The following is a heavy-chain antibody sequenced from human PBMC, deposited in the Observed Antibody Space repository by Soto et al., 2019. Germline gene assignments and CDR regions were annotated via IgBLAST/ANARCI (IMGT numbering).Heavy chain of an antibody. Sequence: QVQLVQSGAEVKKPGASVKVSCKTSGYTFSTYPISWVRQAPGQGLEWVGWISTYTGKTNYGQKFQGRVTITTDTSASTAYMNLRNLRSDDTAVYYCARDRVAAARGTFDQCGQGTLVTVSS. CDR3: ARDRVAAARGTFDQ. D-gene: IGHD6-13*01. CDR1: GYTFSTYP. V-gene: IGHV1-18*01. CDR2: ISTYTGKT. J-gene: IGHJ4*02.